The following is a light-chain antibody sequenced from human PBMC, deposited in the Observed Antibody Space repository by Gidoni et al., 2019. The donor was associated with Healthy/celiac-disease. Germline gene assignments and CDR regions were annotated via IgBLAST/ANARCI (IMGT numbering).Light chain of an antibody. J-gene: IGLJ1*01. CDR3: SSYTSSSPYV. Sequence: QSALTQPASVSGSLGQSITISCTGTSSDVGGYNYVPWYQQHPGKAPKLMIYDVSNRPSGVSNRFSGSKSGNTASLTISGLQAEDEADYYCSSYTSSSPYVFGTGTKVTVL. V-gene: IGLV2-14*03. CDR2: DVS. CDR1: SSDVGGYNY.